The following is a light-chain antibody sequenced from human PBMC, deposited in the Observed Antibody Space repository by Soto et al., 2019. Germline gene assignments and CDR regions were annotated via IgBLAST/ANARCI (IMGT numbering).Light chain of an antibody. J-gene: IGLJ3*02. CDR3: SSYTSSSTLV. Sequence: QSALTQPASVSGSPGQSITISCTGTSSDVGGYKHVSWYQQHPGKAPKLMIYEVTNRPSGVSNRFSGSKSGNTASLTISGLHTEDEADYYCSSYTSSSTLVFGGGTKLTVL. CDR1: SSDVGGYKH. CDR2: EVT. V-gene: IGLV2-14*01.